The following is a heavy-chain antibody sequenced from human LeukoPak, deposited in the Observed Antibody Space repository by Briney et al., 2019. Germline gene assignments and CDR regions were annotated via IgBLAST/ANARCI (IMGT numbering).Heavy chain of an antibody. Sequence: GGSPRLSCAASGFTFSSYSMNWVRQAPGKGLEWVSSISSSSSYIYYADSVKGRFTISRDNSKNTLYLQMNSLRAEDTAVYYCARDRYYYDSSGYYNFDYWGQGTLVTVSS. CDR1: GFTFSSYS. CDR2: ISSSSSYI. J-gene: IGHJ4*02. V-gene: IGHV3-21*01. D-gene: IGHD3-22*01. CDR3: ARDRYYYDSSGYYNFDY.